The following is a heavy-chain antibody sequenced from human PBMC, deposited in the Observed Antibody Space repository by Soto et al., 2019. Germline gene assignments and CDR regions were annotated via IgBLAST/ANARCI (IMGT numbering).Heavy chain of an antibody. J-gene: IGHJ6*02. Sequence: PSETLSLTCTASGDSISRYYWSWIRQPPGKGLAWIGYIYYSGSTNYNPSIKSRVTICVYTSKNQFSLKLSSVTAADTAVYYCASSYCSSTSCTRGLVNYYYYGMGVWGQGTTVTFSS. V-gene: IGHV4-59*01. CDR1: GDSISRYY. CDR2: IYYSGST. D-gene: IGHD2-2*01. CDR3: ASSYCSSTSCTRGLVNYYYYGMGV.